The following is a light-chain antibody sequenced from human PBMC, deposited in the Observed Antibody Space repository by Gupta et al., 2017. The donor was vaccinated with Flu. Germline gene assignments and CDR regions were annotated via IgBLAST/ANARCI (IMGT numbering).Light chain of an antibody. Sequence: QSVLTQPPSASGPPGQRVTISCSGSSSNIGSNTVNWYQQLPGTAPKLLIYSNNQRPSGVTDRFSGSKSGTPAYLAISGLQSEDEADYYGAAWDDSLNGWVFGGGTKLTVL. CDR3: AAWDDSLNGWV. V-gene: IGLV1-44*01. CDR2: SNN. J-gene: IGLJ3*02. CDR1: SSNIGSNT.